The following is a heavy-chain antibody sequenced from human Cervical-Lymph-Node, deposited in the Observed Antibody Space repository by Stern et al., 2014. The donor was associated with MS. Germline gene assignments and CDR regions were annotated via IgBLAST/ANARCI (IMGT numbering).Heavy chain of an antibody. D-gene: IGHD6-25*01. Sequence: MQLVESGGGVVQSGRSLRLSCATSGFTFGRYSMHWVRQAPGKGLEWVAIISSDGSSHNYADSVKGRFTISGSNSNNTLFLQMNSLRVEDTAIYYCARPAAARYFDYWGQGSQVTVSS. CDR1: GFTFGRYS. CDR2: ISSDGSSH. CDR3: ARPAAARYFDY. J-gene: IGHJ4*02. V-gene: IGHV3-30-3*01.